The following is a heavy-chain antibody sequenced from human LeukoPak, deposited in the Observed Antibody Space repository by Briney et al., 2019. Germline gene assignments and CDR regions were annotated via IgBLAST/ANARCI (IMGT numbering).Heavy chain of an antibody. CDR2: ISGSGGST. J-gene: IGHJ4*02. V-gene: IGHV3-23*01. CDR1: GFTLSSYT. CDR3: GREGQILWLWELPRYFDY. D-gene: IGHD3-10*01. Sequence: GGSLRLSCAASGFTLSSYTMSLVRQAPGKGLQWVSAISGSGGSTYYADSVKGRFTISRDNSKNTLYLQMNSLRAEDTAVYYCGREGQILWLWELPRYFDYWGQGTLVTVSS.